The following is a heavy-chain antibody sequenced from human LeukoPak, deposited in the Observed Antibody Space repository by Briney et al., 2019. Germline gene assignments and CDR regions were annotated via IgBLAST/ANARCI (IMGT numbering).Heavy chain of an antibody. CDR1: GFTFSSYT. CDR2: ISGSSYYI. D-gene: IGHD6-6*01. CDR3: ARDGAARPRYYFDY. Sequence: GGSLRLSCAASGFTFSSYTINWVRQAPGKGLEWVSSISGSSYYIYYADPVKGRFTISRDNTKNSLYLEMNSLRAEDTAVYYCARDGAARPRYYFDYWGQGTLVTVSS. J-gene: IGHJ4*02. V-gene: IGHV3-21*06.